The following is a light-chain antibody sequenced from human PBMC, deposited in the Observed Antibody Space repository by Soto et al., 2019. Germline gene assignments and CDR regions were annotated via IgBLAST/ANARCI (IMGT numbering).Light chain of an antibody. J-gene: IGLJ1*01. Sequence: QSVLTQPASVSGSPGQSITISCTGTSSDVGGYNYVSWYQQHPSKAPKLMIYEVSNRPSGVSNRFSGSKSGNTASLTISGLQAEDEADYYCCSYTSSSTLYVFGTGTKVTVL. V-gene: IGLV2-14*01. CDR3: CSYTSSSTLYV. CDR2: EVS. CDR1: SSDVGGYNY.